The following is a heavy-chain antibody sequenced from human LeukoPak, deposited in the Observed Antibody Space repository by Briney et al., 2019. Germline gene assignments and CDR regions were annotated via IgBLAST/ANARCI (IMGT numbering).Heavy chain of an antibody. CDR1: GYTFTSYD. CDR2: MNPNSGNT. D-gene: IGHD2-2*01. J-gene: IGHJ3*02. Sequence: ASVKVSCKASGYTFTSYDINWVRQATGQGLEWMGWMNPNSGNTGYAQKFQGRVTITRNTSISTAYMELSSLRSEDTAVYYCARGQPDIVVVPAAILGDAFDIWGQGTMVTVSS. CDR3: ARGQPDIVVVPAAILGDAFDI. V-gene: IGHV1-8*01.